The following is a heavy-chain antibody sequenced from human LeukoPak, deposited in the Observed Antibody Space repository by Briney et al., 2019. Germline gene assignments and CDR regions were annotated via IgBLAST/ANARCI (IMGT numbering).Heavy chain of an antibody. Sequence: PGGSLRLSCTVSGFTVSSNSMSWVRQAPGKGLEWVSFIYSDNTHYSDSVKGRFTISRDNSKNTLYLQMNSLRAEDTAVYYCARPVAEAGIHDAFDIWGQGTMVTVSS. V-gene: IGHV3-53*01. CDR1: GFTVSSNS. D-gene: IGHD6-19*01. CDR3: ARPVAEAGIHDAFDI. CDR2: IYSDNT. J-gene: IGHJ3*02.